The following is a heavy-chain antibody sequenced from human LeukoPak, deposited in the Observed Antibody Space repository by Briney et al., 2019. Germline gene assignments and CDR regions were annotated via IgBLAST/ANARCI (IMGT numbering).Heavy chain of an antibody. V-gene: IGHV1-69*05. Sequence: SVKVSCKASGGTFSSYAISWVRQAPGQGLEWMGGIIPIVVTANYAHKFQGRVTITTDESTSTAYMELSSLRSEDTAVYYCARVSSGYCSSTSCYSFDYWGQGTLVTVSS. D-gene: IGHD2-2*01. CDR2: IIPIVVTA. J-gene: IGHJ4*02. CDR1: GGTFSSYA. CDR3: ARVSSGYCSSTSCYSFDY.